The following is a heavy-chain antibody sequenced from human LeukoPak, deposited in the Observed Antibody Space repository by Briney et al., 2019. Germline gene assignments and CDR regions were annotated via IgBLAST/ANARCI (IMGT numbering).Heavy chain of an antibody. J-gene: IGHJ5*02. CDR2: ISSTSSYI. Sequence: GGSLRLSCTASGFTFSHYTINWVRQAPGKGLECVSSISSTSSYISYADSVKGRFTISRDDAKNSLYLQMNSLRAEDTAVYYCARRNYQQWLSSWGQGTLVTVSS. CDR3: ARRNYQQWLSS. CDR1: GFTFSHYT. V-gene: IGHV3-21*01. D-gene: IGHD6-19*01.